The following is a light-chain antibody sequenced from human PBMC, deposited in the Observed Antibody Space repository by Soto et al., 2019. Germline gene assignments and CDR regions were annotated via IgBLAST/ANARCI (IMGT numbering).Light chain of an antibody. CDR2: KAS. J-gene: IGKJ2*01. V-gene: IGKV1-5*03. CDR1: QSVANW. CDR3: QQYNSFLYT. Sequence: DIQMTQSPSTLSASVGDTVTITCRASQSVANWLAWYQQKPGKAPDLLIYKASTLHSGVPSRFSASGSGTEFTLTISSLQPEDFATYYWQQYNSFLYTFGQGTKLEIK.